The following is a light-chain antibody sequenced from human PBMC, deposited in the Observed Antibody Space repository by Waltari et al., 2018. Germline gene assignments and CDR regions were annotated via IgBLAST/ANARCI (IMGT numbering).Light chain of an antibody. Sequence: DIQMPQSPSTLSASVGDRVTITCRASQSISSWLAWYQQKPGKAPKLLIDKASSLESGVPSRFSGSGSGTEFTLTISSLQPDDFATYFCQQYNSYPITFGQGTRLEIK. CDR1: QSISSW. V-gene: IGKV1-5*03. J-gene: IGKJ5*01. CDR3: QQYNSYPIT. CDR2: KAS.